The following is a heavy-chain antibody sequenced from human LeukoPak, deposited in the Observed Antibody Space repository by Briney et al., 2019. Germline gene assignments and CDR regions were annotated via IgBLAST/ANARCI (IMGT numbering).Heavy chain of an antibody. CDR1: RFTFNNYG. CDR3: AKDSPYRDDFWTTPLDY. J-gene: IGHJ4*02. CDR2: IRYAGSRK. D-gene: IGHD3-3*01. Sequence: PGGSLRLSCAASRFTFNNYGMHWVRQAPGKGLEWVAFIRYAGSRKYSADSVKGRFTISRDNSKNTLYLQMSSLRAEDTAVYYCAKDSPYRDDFWTTPLDYWGQGTLVTVSS. V-gene: IGHV3-30*02.